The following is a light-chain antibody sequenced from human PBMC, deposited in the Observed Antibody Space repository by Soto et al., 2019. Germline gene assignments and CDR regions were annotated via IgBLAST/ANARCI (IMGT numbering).Light chain of an antibody. Sequence: QSALTQPASVSGSPGQSITISCTGTSSDVGGYNYVSWYQQHPGKAPKLLIYEVSNRPSGVSHRFSGSKSGNTASLTISGLQAEDEADYYCSSYTITNILSYVFGTGTKV. CDR3: SSYTITNILSYV. CDR1: SSDVGGYNY. V-gene: IGLV2-14*01. J-gene: IGLJ1*01. CDR2: EVS.